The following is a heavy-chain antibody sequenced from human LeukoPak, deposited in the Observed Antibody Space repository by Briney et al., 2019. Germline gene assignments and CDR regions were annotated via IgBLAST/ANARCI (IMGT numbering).Heavy chain of an antibody. V-gene: IGHV1-18*01. CDR3: ARLFDGGYPFDY. J-gene: IGHJ4*02. CDR1: GYTFTNYG. CDR2: ISAYNGNT. D-gene: IGHD2-15*01. Sequence: ASVKVSCKASGYTFTNYGVSWVRQAPGQGLEWMGWISAYNGNTNYAQNLQGRVTMTTDTSTSTAYMELRSLRSEDTAVHYCARLFDGGYPFDYWGQGTLVTVSS.